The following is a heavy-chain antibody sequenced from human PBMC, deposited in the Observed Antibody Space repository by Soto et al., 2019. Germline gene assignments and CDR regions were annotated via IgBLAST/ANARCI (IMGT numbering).Heavy chain of an antibody. CDR2: INPNSGGT. CDR3: ARARRRAARPVAVAGFVY. J-gene: IGHJ4*02. D-gene: IGHD6-6*01. Sequence: GASVKVSCKASGYTFTGYYMHWVRQAPGQGLEWMGWINPNSGGTNYAQKFQGWVTMTRDTSISTAYMELSRLRSDDTAVYYCARARRRAARPVAVAGFVYWGQGTLVTVSS. V-gene: IGHV1-2*04. CDR1: GYTFTGYY.